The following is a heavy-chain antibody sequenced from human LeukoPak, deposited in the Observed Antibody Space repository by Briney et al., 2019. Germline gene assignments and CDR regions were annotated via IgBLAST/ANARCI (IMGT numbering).Heavy chain of an antibody. Sequence: ASVKVSCKASGYTFTSYGISWVRQAPGQGLEWMGWISTYNDDRNYAQKLQGRVTMTTDTSTSTAYMELRSLRSDDTAMYYCARDQEAVTAIPRYWGQGTLVTVSS. CDR2: ISTYNDDR. CDR3: ARDQEAVTAIPRY. J-gene: IGHJ4*02. V-gene: IGHV1-18*01. D-gene: IGHD2-21*02. CDR1: GYTFTSYG.